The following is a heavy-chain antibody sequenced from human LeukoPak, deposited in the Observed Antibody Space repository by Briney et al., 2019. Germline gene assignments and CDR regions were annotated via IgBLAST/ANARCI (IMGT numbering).Heavy chain of an antibody. CDR3: ARDLGQYYDTSDNWFDP. J-gene: IGHJ5*02. V-gene: IGHV3-23*01. CDR1: GFPFSSHG. CDR2: IIGGGGST. D-gene: IGHD3-22*01. Sequence: GGSLRLSCAASGFPFSSHGMSWVRQAPGKGLEWVSGIIGGGGSTYYADSVKGRFTISGDNAKNTLNLQMNSLRAEDTAVYYCARDLGQYYDTSDNWFDPWGQGTLVTVSS.